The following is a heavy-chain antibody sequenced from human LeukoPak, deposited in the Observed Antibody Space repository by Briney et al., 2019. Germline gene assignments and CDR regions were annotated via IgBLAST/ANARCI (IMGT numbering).Heavy chain of an antibody. J-gene: IGHJ3*01. CDR3: TSRNCTSTNCYAFDV. Sequence: GGSLRLSCAASGFTFSSYSMNWVRQAPGKGLEWVSSIDSSSAYIFYADSVKGRFTISRDNAKNSLYLQMNSLRAEDTAVYYCTSRNCTSTNCYAFDVWGQGTMVTVSS. D-gene: IGHD2-2*01. CDR2: IDSSSAYI. V-gene: IGHV3-21*01. CDR1: GFTFSSYS.